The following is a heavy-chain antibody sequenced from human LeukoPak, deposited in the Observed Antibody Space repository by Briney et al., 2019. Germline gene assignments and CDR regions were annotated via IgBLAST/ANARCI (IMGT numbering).Heavy chain of an antibody. D-gene: IGHD3-10*01. V-gene: IGHV5-51*01. J-gene: IGHJ6*04. CDR1: GYTFAYYW. CDR2: VFSGDSDT. CDR3: AKGTPVYGSGYGMVA. Sequence: GESLKISCKASGYTFAYYWIGWVRQNPGKGLEWMGIVFSGDSDTRYSPPFQGQATISRDNSKKRWYLEMKSRRAEETAVYYCAKGTPVYGSGYGMVAWGKGTTVTGSS.